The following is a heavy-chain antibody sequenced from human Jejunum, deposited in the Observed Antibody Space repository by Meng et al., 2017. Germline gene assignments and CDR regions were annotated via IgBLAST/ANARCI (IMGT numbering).Heavy chain of an antibody. V-gene: IGHV4-38-2*02. CDR3: ARDAGYTFDRGLADY. J-gene: IGHJ4*02. CDR1: GYSISSGSY. D-gene: IGHD5-18*01. CDR2: IYHSGRT. Sequence: SETLSLTCAVSGYSISSGSYWGWFRQSPGKGLEWIGSIYHSGRTYYNPSLQSRLSISVDTSKNQFYLKLSSVTAADTAMYYCARDAGYTFDRGLADYWVQGTLATVSS.